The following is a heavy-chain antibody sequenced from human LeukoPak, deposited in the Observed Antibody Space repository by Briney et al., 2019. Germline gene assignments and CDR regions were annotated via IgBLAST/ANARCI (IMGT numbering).Heavy chain of an antibody. J-gene: IGHJ4*02. CDR3: TRALRGYSYGIVDY. Sequence: GGSLRLSCTASGFTFGDYAMSRFRQAPGKALEWVGFIRSKAYGGTTEYAASVKGRFTISRDDSKSIAYLQMNSLKTEDTAVYYCTRALRGYSYGIVDYWGQGTLVTVSS. D-gene: IGHD5-18*01. V-gene: IGHV3-49*03. CDR2: IRSKAYGGTT. CDR1: GFTFGDYA.